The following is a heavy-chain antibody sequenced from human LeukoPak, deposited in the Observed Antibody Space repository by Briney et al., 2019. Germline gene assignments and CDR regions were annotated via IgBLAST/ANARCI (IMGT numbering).Heavy chain of an antibody. CDR3: TTPGRDGYNQEFDY. CDR1: GFTFSNAW. V-gene: IGHV3-15*01. J-gene: IGHJ4*02. Sequence: GGSLRLSCAASGFTFSNAWMSWVRQAPGKGLEWVGRIKSKTDGGTTDYAAPVKGRFTISRDDSKNTLYLQMNSLKTEDTAVYYCTTPGRDGYNQEFDYWGQGTLVTVSS. D-gene: IGHD5-24*01. CDR2: IKSKTDGGTT.